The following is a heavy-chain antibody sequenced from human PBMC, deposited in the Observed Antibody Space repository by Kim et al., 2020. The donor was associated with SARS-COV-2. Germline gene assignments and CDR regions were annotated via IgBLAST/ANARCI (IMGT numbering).Heavy chain of an antibody. D-gene: IGHD3-3*01. Sequence: SETLSLTCTVSGGSISSSSYYWGWIRQPPGKGLEWIGSIYYSGSTYYNPSLKSRVTISVDTSKNQFSLKLSSVTAADTAVYYCARQGYDFWSGYYNAFDIWGQGTMVTVSS. CDR2: IYYSGST. V-gene: IGHV4-39*01. J-gene: IGHJ3*02. CDR3: ARQGYDFWSGYYNAFDI. CDR1: GGSISSSSYY.